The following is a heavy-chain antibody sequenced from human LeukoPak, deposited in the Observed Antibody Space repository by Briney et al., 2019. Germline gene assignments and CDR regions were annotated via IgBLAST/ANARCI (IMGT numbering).Heavy chain of an antibody. CDR1: GFIFSSYH. V-gene: IGHV3-48*02. D-gene: IGHD3-3*01. CDR2: ISSSSSTI. J-gene: IGHJ4*02. Sequence: PGGSLTLSCAASGFIFSSYHMNWVRQPPGKGLERVSYISSSSSTIHYADSVKGRFTISRDNAKNSLYLQMNSLRDEDTAVYYCAELEGWRGYWGQGTLVTVSS. CDR3: AELEGWRGY.